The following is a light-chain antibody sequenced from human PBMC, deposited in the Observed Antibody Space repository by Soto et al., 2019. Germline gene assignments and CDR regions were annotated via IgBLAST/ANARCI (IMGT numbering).Light chain of an antibody. Sequence: QSVLTQPPSVSAAPGQKVTISCSGSRSNIGNNYVSWYQQIPGTAPKLLIYDNNKRPSGIPDRFSGSKSGTSATLGITGLQTGDEADYYCGTWNSSLSAVVFGGGTKVTVL. CDR1: RSNIGNNY. V-gene: IGLV1-51*01. CDR2: DNN. J-gene: IGLJ2*01. CDR3: GTWNSSLSAVV.